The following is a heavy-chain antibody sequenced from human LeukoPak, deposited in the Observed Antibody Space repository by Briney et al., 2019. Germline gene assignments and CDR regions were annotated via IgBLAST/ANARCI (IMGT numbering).Heavy chain of an antibody. J-gene: IGHJ3*02. V-gene: IGHV3-23*01. D-gene: IGHD3-10*01. Sequence: GGSLRLSCTASGFTFSIHAMSWVRQAPGKGLEWVSVISGGGSSTYYADSVKGRFTISRDNSKDSLYLQMSSLRAEDTAVYYCATGGGLTRDPSDIWGQGTMVTVFS. CDR3: ATGGGLTRDPSDI. CDR1: GFTFSIHA. CDR2: ISGGGSST.